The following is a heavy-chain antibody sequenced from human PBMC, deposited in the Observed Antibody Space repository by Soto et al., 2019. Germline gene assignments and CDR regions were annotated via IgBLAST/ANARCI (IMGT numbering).Heavy chain of an antibody. CDR1: GFTFSAYS. J-gene: IGHJ6*03. CDR2: ITSNHI. CDR3: ARPDRIFYYMDV. Sequence: EVQLVESGGGLVKPGGSLRLSCETSGFTFSAYSMNWVRQAPGRGLEFVSSITSNHIYYADSVRGRFTISRDNAKNSLYLQMTSLREDDKAVYYCARPDRIFYYMDVWGKGTTVSVSS. V-gene: IGHV3-21*01.